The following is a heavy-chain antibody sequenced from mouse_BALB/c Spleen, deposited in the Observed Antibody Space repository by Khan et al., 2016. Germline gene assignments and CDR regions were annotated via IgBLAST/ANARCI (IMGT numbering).Heavy chain of an antibody. CDR1: GFSLTSYG. CDR2: IWAGGST. CDR3: AREGMITFAY. V-gene: IGHV2-9*02. Sequence: QMQLEESGPGLVAPSQSLSITCTVSGFSLTSYGIHWVRQPPGKGLEWLGVIWAGGSTNYNSALMSRLSISKDNSKSQVFLKMNSLQSDDTAMYYCAREGMITFAYWGQGTLVTVSA. D-gene: IGHD2-4*01. J-gene: IGHJ3*01.